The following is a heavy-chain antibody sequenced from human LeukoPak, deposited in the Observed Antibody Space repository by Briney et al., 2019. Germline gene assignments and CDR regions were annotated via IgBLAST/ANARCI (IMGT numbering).Heavy chain of an antibody. Sequence: PGGSLKLSCAASGFTLSDSAMHWVRQASGKGLEWVGRIRSKANNYATAYAASVKGRFTISRDDSKNTAYLQMNSLKTEDTAVYYCTRPQGTPYNRFDPWGQGTLVTVSS. CDR1: GFTLSDSA. J-gene: IGHJ5*02. CDR3: TRPQGTPYNRFDP. V-gene: IGHV3-73*01. D-gene: IGHD2-15*01. CDR2: IRSKANNYAT.